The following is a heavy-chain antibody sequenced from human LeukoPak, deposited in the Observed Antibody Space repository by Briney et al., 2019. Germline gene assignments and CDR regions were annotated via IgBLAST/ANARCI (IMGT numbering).Heavy chain of an antibody. CDR1: GGSLSSSSYY. CDR3: ARHDYTGVDH. Sequence: SETLSLTCTVSGGSLSSSSYYWGWSRQPPGKGLEWIGSIYYSGSTYYNPSLKSRVTISVDTSKNQFSLKLSSGTAADTAVYYCARHDYTGVDHWGQGTLVTVSS. J-gene: IGHJ4*02. CDR2: IYYSGST. D-gene: IGHD3-3*01. V-gene: IGHV4-39*01.